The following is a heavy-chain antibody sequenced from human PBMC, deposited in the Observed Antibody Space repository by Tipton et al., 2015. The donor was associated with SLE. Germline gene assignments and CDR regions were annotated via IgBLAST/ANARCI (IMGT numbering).Heavy chain of an antibody. Sequence: TLSLTCTVSGGSITSGPYYWAWIRQPPGKGLEWIGTIYYNGFSYQSPSLKSRITMSVDTSKTQFSLTLTSMTAADTAVYYCARSRYSSTSPSDVTTWFDPWGQGILVRVSA. CDR1: GGSITSGPYY. V-gene: IGHV4-39*07. J-gene: IGHJ5*02. D-gene: IGHD2-2*01. CDR3: ARSRYSSTSPSDVTTWFDP. CDR2: IYYNGFS.